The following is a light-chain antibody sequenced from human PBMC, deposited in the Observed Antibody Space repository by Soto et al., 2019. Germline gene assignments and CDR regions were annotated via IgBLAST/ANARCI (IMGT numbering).Light chain of an antibody. J-gene: IGKJ1*01. Sequence: EVVMTQSPATLSVSAGERATLSCRASRSVASNYLAWYQQKPGQAPRLLMYGISSRATGVPDRFSGSGSGTDFTLTISRLEPEDFAVYYCQQYTDWPRTFGQGTKVDIK. V-gene: IGKV3-20*01. CDR2: GIS. CDR1: RSVASNY. CDR3: QQYTDWPRT.